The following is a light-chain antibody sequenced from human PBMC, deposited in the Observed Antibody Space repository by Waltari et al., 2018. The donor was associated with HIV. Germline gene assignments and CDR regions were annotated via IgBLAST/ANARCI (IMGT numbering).Light chain of an antibody. J-gene: IGKJ2*01. Sequence: DIVMTQPPDSLAVSLGERATINCKSSQSVLYSSNNKNYLAWYQQKPGQPPRLLIYWASTRESGVPDRFSGSGSGTHFTLTISSLQAEDVAVYYCQQYYNSPYTFGQGTKLEIK. CDR3: QQYYNSPYT. CDR1: QSVLYSSNNKNY. V-gene: IGKV4-1*01. CDR2: WAS.